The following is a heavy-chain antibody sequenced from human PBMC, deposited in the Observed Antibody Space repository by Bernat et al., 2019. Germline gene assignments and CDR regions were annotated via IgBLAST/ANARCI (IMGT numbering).Heavy chain of an antibody. CDR1: GYTFTSYA. CDR2: INTNTGNP. D-gene: IGHD3-3*01. J-gene: IGHJ6*03. V-gene: IGHV7-4-1*02. Sequence: QVQLVQSGSELKKPGASVKVSCKASGYTFTSYAMNWVRQAPGQGLEWMGWINTNTGNPTYAQGFTGRFVFSLETSVSTAYLQISSLKAEDTAVYYCARSLTRSYYDFWSGYSPYYYMDVWGKGTTVTVSS. CDR3: ARSLTRSYYDFWSGYSPYYYMDV.